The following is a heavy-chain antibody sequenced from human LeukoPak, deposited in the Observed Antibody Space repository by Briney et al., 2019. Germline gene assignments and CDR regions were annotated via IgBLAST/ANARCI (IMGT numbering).Heavy chain of an antibody. V-gene: IGHV4-59*03. Sequence: ASETLSLTCTVSGGSINTYHWGWIRQPPGKGLEWIGYIHYSGSTNYNPSLKSRVTISVDTSQNQFSLKLSSVTAADTAVYYCAGVLWANWFDPWGQGILVTVSS. CDR1: GGSINTYH. CDR3: AGVLWANWFDP. J-gene: IGHJ5*02. D-gene: IGHD3-10*01. CDR2: IHYSGST.